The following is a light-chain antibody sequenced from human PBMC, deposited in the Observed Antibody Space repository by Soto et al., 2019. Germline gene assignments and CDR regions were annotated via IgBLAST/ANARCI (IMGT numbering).Light chain of an antibody. CDR1: SSNIGKNY. J-gene: IGLJ2*01. CDR2: DNN. Sequence: QSVLTQPPSVSAAPGQKVTISCSGSSSNIGKNYVSWYQQIPGTAPKLLIYDNNKRPSGIPDRFSGSKSGTSATLGITGLQTGDEADYYCGTWDSSLSVVVFGGGTKLTVL. CDR3: GTWDSSLSVVV. V-gene: IGLV1-51*01.